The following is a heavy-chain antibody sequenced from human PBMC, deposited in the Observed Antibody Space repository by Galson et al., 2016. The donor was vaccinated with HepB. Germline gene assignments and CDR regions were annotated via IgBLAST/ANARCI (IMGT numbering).Heavy chain of an antibody. CDR2: IDPTVSET. J-gene: IGHJ4*02. CDR3: LTARRRFTGYDLGGSGH. CDR1: GYSFATYW. D-gene: IGHD5-12*01. Sequence: QSGAEVKKPGESLKISCQGSGYSFATYWIAWVRQMPGKGLEWMGSIDPTVSETKYSPSYQGQVTLSAEKSFNTAYLQWRSLKSSDSAMYYCLTARRRFTGYDLGGSGHWGQGTLVTVSS. V-gene: IGHV5-51*01.